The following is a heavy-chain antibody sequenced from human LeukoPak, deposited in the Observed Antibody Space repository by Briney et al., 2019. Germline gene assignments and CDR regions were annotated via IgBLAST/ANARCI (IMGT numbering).Heavy chain of an antibody. D-gene: IGHD6-6*01. CDR1: GFTFSSYW. CDR3: ARSSYSSSSSV. CDR2: INSDGSEG. Sequence: GGSLRLSCAASGFTFSSYWMNWARQAPGKGLEWVASINSDGSEGYYADVVKGRFTISRDNAKNSLYLQINSLRAEDTAVYYCARSSYSSSSSVWGQGTMVTVSS. V-gene: IGHV3-7*03. J-gene: IGHJ3*01.